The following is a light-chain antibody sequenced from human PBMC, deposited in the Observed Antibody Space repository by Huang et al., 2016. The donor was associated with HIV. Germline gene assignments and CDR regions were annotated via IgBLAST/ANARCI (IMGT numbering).Light chain of an antibody. J-gene: IGKJ1*01. CDR2: AAS. V-gene: IGKV1-8*01. CDR3: QQYYTYPRT. CDR1: QGISSY. Sequence: AIRITQSPSSLSASTGDRVTITCRASQGISSYLAWYQQEPGRAPRLLIYAASTLQRGVPSRFSGSGSGADFTLTISGLQSEDFATYYCQQYYTYPRTFGQGTKLEIK.